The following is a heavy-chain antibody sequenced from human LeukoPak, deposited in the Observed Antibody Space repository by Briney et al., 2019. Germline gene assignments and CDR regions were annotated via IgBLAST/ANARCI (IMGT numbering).Heavy chain of an antibody. D-gene: IGHD5-18*01. Sequence: SETLSLTCTVSGGSISSTSNYWGWIRQPPGKGLEYIGSIYYSGSTYYNPSLKSRVTMSIDTSKNQFSLKLSSVTAADTSVYYCARLLYTYGRYHYNMDVWGKGTTVTASS. V-gene: IGHV4-39*01. CDR2: IYYSGST. CDR3: ARLLYTYGRYHYNMDV. J-gene: IGHJ6*03. CDR1: GGSISSTSNY.